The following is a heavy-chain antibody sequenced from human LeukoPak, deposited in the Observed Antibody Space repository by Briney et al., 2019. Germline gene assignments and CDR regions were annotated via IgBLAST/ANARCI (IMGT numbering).Heavy chain of an antibody. J-gene: IGHJ4*02. CDR1: GYTFTSYY. CDR3: ARGGVIAVAGTALDY. D-gene: IGHD6-19*01. CDR2: INPSGGST. Sequence: ASVKVSCKASGYTFTSYYMHWVRQAPGQGLEWMRIINPSGGSTSYAQKFQGRVTMTRDTSTSTVYMELSSLRSEDTAVYYCARGGVIAVAGTALDYWGQGTLVTVSS. V-gene: IGHV1-46*01.